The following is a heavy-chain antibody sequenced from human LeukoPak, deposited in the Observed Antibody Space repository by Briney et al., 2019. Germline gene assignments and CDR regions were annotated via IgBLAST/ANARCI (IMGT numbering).Heavy chain of an antibody. J-gene: IGHJ5*02. V-gene: IGHV4-31*03. CDR3: ASHDYGDYNWFDP. CDR1: GGSISSGGYH. CDR2: IYYGGST. Sequence: SETLSLTCTVSGGSISSGGYHWSWIRQHPGKGLEWIGYIYYGGSTYYNPSLKSRVSMSVDTSKNQFSLKLSSVTAADTAVYYCASHDYGDYNWFDPWGQGTLVTVSS. D-gene: IGHD4-17*01.